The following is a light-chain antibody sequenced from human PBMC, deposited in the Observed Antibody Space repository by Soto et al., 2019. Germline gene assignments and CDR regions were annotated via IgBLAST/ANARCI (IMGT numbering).Light chain of an antibody. CDR3: CSYAGSSTYV. CDR1: SSDVGSYNL. V-gene: IGLV2-23*01. J-gene: IGLJ1*01. CDR2: EGS. Sequence: VLTQPASVSGSPGQSITISCTGTSSDVGSYNLVSWYQQHPGKAPKLMIYEGSKRPSGVSNRFSGSKSGNTASLTISGLQAEDEADYYCCSYAGSSTYVFGTGTKVTV.